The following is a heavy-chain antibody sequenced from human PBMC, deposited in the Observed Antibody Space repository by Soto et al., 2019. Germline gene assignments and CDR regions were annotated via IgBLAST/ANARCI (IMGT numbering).Heavy chain of an antibody. D-gene: IGHD3-10*01. Sequence: QVQLQQWGAGLLKPSETLSLTCAVYGGSFSGYYWSWIRQPPGKGLEWIGEINHRGSTNYNPSLKSRVTISVDTSKNQFSLKLSSVTAADTAVYYCARGLHGSGSYHEYYFDYWGQGTLVTVSS. CDR3: ARGLHGSGSYHEYYFDY. CDR2: INHRGST. V-gene: IGHV4-34*01. CDR1: GGSFSGYY. J-gene: IGHJ4*02.